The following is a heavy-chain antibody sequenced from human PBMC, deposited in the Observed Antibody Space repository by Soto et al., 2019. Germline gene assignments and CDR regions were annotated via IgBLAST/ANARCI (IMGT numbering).Heavy chain of an antibody. CDR1: GFTFSSYW. V-gene: IGHV3-7*04. J-gene: IGHJ4*02. Sequence: LRLSCAASGFTFSSYWMSCVRQAPGKGLEWVANIKQDGSEKYYVDSVKGRFTISRDNAKNSLYLQMNSLRAEDTAVYYCARATTVTTSEYFDYWAQGTLVTVSS. CDR3: ARATTVTTSEYFDY. CDR2: IKQDGSEK. D-gene: IGHD4-17*01.